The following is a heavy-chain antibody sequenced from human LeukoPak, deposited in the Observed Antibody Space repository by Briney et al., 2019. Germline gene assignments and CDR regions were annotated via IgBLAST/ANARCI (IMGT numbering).Heavy chain of an antibody. J-gene: IGHJ4*02. CDR3: ATHLVTYYDILTGYFDY. CDR1: GYTFTSYG. D-gene: IGHD3-9*01. V-gene: IGHV1-18*01. CDR2: ISAYNGNT. Sequence: ASVKVSCKASGYTFTSYGISWVRQAPGQGLEWMGWISAYNGNTNYAQKLQGRVTMTTDTSTSTAYMELRSLRSDDTDVYYCATHLVTYYDILTGYFDYWGQGTLVTVSS.